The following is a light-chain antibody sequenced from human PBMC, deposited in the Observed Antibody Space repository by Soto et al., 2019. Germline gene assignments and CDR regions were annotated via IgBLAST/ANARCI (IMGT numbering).Light chain of an antibody. CDR2: DVS. Sequence: QSALTQPPSASGSPGQSVTISCTGTSSDVGGYNYVSWYQRHPGKAPKLMIYDVSERPSGVPDRFTGSKSGNTASLTVSGVQDEDEADYFCSSFAGSNNYVLFGGGTKLTVL. J-gene: IGLJ2*01. V-gene: IGLV2-8*01. CDR3: SSFAGSNNYVL. CDR1: SSDVGGYNY.